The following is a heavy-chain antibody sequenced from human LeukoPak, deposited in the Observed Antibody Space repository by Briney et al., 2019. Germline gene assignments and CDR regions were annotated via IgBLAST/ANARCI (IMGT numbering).Heavy chain of an antibody. Sequence: GGSLRLSCAASGFTFSSFGMHWVRQAPGKGLEWVAVIWYDGTNKYYADSVRGRFTISRDNSKNTLYLQLNSLRAEDTAVYYCARDGSGYEIDYWGQGTLVTVSS. CDR1: GFTFSSFG. CDR3: ARDGSGYEIDY. CDR2: IWYDGTNK. V-gene: IGHV3-33*01. J-gene: IGHJ4*02. D-gene: IGHD5-12*01.